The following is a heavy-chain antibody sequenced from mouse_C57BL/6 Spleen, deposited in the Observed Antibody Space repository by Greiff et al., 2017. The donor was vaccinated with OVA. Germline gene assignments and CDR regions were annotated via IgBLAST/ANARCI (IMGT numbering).Heavy chain of an antibody. CDR2: ISSGGSYT. Sequence: DVKLVESGGDLVKPGGSLKLSCAASGFTFSSYGMSWVRQTPDKRLEWVATISSGGSYTYYPDSVKGRFTISRDNAKNTLYLQMSSLKSEDTAMYYCARLYYDYDWGFDYWGQGTTLTVSS. CDR1: GFTFSSYG. D-gene: IGHD2-4*01. V-gene: IGHV5-6*02. J-gene: IGHJ2*01. CDR3: ARLYYDYDWGFDY.